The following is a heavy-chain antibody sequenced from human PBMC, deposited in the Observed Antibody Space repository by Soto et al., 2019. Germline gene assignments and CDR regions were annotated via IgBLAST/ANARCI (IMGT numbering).Heavy chain of an antibody. CDR3: AREGVLLGYCSSTSCPVYFDY. Sequence: QVQLVQSGAEVKKPGSSVKVSCKASGVTFSSYAISWVRQAPGQGLEWMGGIIPIFGTANYAQKFQGRVTITADESTSTAYMELRSLRYEDTAVYYCAREGVLLGYCSSTSCPVYFDYWGQGTLVTVSS. J-gene: IGHJ4*02. D-gene: IGHD2-2*01. V-gene: IGHV1-69*01. CDR1: GVTFSSYA. CDR2: IIPIFGTA.